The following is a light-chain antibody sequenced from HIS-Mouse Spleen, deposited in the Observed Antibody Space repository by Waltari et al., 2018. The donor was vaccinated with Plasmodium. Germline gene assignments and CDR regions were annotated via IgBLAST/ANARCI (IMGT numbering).Light chain of an antibody. V-gene: IGLV5-37*01. CDR3: MIWPSNASGV. Sequence: QPVLTQPPSSSASPGASARLTCPLPSDITVGSSNIDWYQQTPGSPPRYLMYYYSDSDKGQGSGVPSRFSGSKDASANTGILLISGLQSEDEADYYCMIWPSNASGVFGGGTKLTVL. J-gene: IGLJ3*02. CDR2: YYSDSDK. CDR1: SDITVGSSN.